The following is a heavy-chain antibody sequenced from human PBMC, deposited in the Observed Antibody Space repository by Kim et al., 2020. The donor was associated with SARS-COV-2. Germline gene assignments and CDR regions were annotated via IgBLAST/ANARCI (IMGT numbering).Heavy chain of an antibody. V-gene: IGHV4-59*01. Sequence: SETLSLTCTVSGGSISSYYWSWIRQPPGKGLEWIGYIYYSGSTNYNPSLKSRVTISVDTSKNQFSLKLSSVTAADTAVYYCARDPGIAASLFWFDPWGQGTLVTVSS. D-gene: IGHD6-13*01. J-gene: IGHJ5*02. CDR1: GGSISSYY. CDR2: IYYSGST. CDR3: ARDPGIAASLFWFDP.